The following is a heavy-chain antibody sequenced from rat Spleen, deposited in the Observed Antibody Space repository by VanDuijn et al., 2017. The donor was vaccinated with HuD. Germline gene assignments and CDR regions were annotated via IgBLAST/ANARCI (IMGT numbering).Heavy chain of an antibody. CDR2: ITYDGSST. V-gene: IGHV5-7*01. J-gene: IGHJ1*01. D-gene: IGHD1-12*02. Sequence: EVQLAESGGGLVQPGRSLKLSCVASGFTFSNYWMYWVRQAPKKGLEWVATITYDGSSTYYRDSVKGRFTISRHNAKTTQYLQMDSLRSEDTATYYCARRHYDGAYGYFDFWGPGTMVTVSS. CDR1: GFTFSNYW. CDR3: ARRHYDGAYGYFDF.